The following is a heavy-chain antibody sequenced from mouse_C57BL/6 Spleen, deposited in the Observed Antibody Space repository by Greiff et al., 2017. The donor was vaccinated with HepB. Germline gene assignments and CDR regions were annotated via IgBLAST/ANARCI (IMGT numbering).Heavy chain of an antibody. V-gene: IGHV1-82*01. CDR1: GYAFSSSW. D-gene: IGHD3-2*02. CDR3: ARSSSGYLAY. CDR2: IYPGDGDT. Sequence: VQLQQSGPELVKPGASVKISCKASGYAFSSSWMNWVKQRPGKGLEWIGRIYPGDGDTNYNGKFKGKATLTADKSSSTAYMQLSSLTSEDSAVYFCARSSSGYLAYWGQGTLVTVSA. J-gene: IGHJ3*01.